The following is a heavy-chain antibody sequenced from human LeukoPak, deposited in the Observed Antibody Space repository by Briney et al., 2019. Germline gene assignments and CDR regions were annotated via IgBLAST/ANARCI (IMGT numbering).Heavy chain of an antibody. D-gene: IGHD6-13*01. CDR1: GGSLSGYY. CDR3: ARPGITATGNAFDI. Sequence: PSETLSLTCTVSGGSLSGYYWSWIRQPPGKGLEWIGYIYYSGSTNYNPSLKSRVTISVDTSNNQFSLNLSSVTAAATAVYYCARPGITATGNAFDIWGQGTMVTVSS. J-gene: IGHJ3*02. V-gene: IGHV4-59*08. CDR2: IYYSGST.